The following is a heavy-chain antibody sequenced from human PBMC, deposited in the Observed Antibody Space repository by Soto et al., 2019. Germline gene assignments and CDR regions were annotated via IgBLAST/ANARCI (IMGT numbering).Heavy chain of an antibody. J-gene: IGHJ4*03. D-gene: IGHD3-22*01. CDR3: ARGSGGSGYDMDY. CDR2: IWIDGGNE. V-gene: IGHV3-33*08. Sequence: GGSLRLSCAASGFPFSGYGMHWGRQAPGKGLQWVAVIWIDGGNEYAADSVRGRFTISSDTSKTTLYLQMNSLTDEDTAVYYGARGSGGSGYDMDYWGQGTLVTVSS. CDR1: GFPFSGYG.